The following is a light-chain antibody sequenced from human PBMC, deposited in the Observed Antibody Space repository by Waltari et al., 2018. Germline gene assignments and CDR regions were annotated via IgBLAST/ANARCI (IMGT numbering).Light chain of an antibody. CDR3: QQRYSYPLT. CDR2: KAS. V-gene: IGKV1-9*01. CDR1: QAINSY. J-gene: IGKJ4*01. Sequence: DIQLTQFPSSLSASVGDRVTIACRASQAINSYLAWFQQKPGKAPKLLIYKASSLQSGVPSRFSGSGSGTEFTLTISSLQPEDFAVYYCQQRYSYPLTFGGGTKVEIK.